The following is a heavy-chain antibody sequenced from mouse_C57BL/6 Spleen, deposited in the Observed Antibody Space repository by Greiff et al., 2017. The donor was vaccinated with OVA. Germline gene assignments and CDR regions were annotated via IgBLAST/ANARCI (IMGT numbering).Heavy chain of an antibody. V-gene: IGHV1-69*01. J-gene: IGHJ4*01. CDR3: ARSHYGYDKDYAMDY. D-gene: IGHD2-2*01. CDR1: GYTFTSYW. CDR2: IDPSDSYT. Sequence: QVQLQQPGAELVMPGASVKLSCKASGYTFTSYWMHWVKQRPGQGLEWIGEIDPSDSYTNYNQKFKGKSTLTVDKSSSTAYMQLSSLTSEDSAVYYCARSHYGYDKDYAMDYWGQGTSVTVSS.